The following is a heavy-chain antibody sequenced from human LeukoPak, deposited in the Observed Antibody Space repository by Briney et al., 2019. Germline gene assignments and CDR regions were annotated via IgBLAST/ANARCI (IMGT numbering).Heavy chain of an antibody. CDR2: ISSNNGYT. V-gene: IGHV1-18*01. D-gene: IGHD3-16*01. CDR1: GYTFSSYG. J-gene: IGHJ4*02. Sequence: GASVKVSCKASGYTFSSYGITWVRQAPGQGLEWMGWISSNNGYTNYAQKLQGRVTLTTDTSTSTAYMELRSLRSDDTAVYYCARDRGFMLTFGGLMGAQDYWGQGTLLSVSS. CDR3: ARDRGFMLTFGGLMGAQDY.